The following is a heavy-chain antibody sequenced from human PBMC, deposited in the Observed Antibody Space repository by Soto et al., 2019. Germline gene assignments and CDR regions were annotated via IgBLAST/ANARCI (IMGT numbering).Heavy chain of an antibody. D-gene: IGHD6-13*01. J-gene: IGHJ4*02. CDR1: GCSISSTNW. CDR3: AFPATADFDY. V-gene: IGHV4-4*02. CDR2: IYHSGTT. Sequence: GTLFLTCAVSGCSISSTNWWTWVRQSPGRGLEWIGEIYHSGTTNYSPSLKSRVNIAVDMSTNHLSLTLISVTAADTAVYYCAFPATADFDYWGKGILVTVSS.